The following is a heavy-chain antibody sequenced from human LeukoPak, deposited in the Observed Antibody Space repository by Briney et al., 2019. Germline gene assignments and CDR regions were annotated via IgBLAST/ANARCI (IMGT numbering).Heavy chain of an antibody. CDR2: IYHSGST. CDR1: GFTFSSYSM. CDR3: ASTSYGGNSNLY. D-gene: IGHD4-23*01. V-gene: IGHV4-4*02. J-gene: IGHJ4*02. Sequence: GSLRLSCAASGFTFSSYSMNWVRQPPGKGLEWIGEIYHSGSTNYNPSLKSRVTISVDKSKNQFSLKLSSVTAADTAVYYCASTSYGGNSNLYWGQGTLVTVSS.